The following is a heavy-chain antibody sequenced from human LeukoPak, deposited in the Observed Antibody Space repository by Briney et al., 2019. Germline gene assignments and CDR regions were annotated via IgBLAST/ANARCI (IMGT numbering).Heavy chain of an antibody. Sequence: GGSLRLSCAASGFTFSGYAMSWVRQAPGKGLEWVSAISGGSTYYADSVKGRFTISRDNSKNTLYLQMNSLRAEDTAVYYCAKELLRITIFGVANSPFDYWGQGTLVTVSS. D-gene: IGHD3-3*01. V-gene: IGHV3-23*01. CDR3: AKELLRITIFGVANSPFDY. J-gene: IGHJ4*02. CDR1: GFTFSGYA. CDR2: ISGGST.